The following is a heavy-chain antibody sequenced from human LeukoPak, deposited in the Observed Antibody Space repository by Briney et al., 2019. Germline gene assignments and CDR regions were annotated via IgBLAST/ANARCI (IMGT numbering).Heavy chain of an antibody. J-gene: IGHJ4*02. CDR1: GCSISSSSYY. CDR2: IYYSGST. D-gene: IGHD1-26*01. V-gene: IGHV4-39*01. Sequence: PSETLSLTCAVSGCSISSSSYYWGWIRQPPGKGLEWIGSIYYSGSTYYNPSLKSRVTISVDTSKNQFSLKLSSVTAADTAVYYCARQRYSGSYYDYWGQGTLVTVSS. CDR3: ARQRYSGSYYDY.